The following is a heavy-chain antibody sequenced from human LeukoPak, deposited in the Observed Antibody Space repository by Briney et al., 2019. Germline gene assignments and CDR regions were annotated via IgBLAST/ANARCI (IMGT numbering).Heavy chain of an antibody. CDR3: ALPRRDGYNPFDS. CDR1: GGSISSSSYY. V-gene: IGHV4-39*01. Sequence: PSETLSLTCTVSGGSISSSSYYWGWIRQPPGKGLEWIGSIYYSGITYYNPSLKSRVSISVDTSKNQFSPKLSSVTAADTAVYYCALPRRDGYNPFDSWGQGTLVTVSS. D-gene: IGHD5-24*01. J-gene: IGHJ4*02. CDR2: IYYSGIT.